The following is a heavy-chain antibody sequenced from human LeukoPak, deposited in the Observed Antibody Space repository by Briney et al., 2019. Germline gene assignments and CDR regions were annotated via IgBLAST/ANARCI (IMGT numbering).Heavy chain of an antibody. V-gene: IGHV3-23*01. D-gene: IGHD2-8*01. CDR1: GFTFSSYA. Sequence: GGSLRLSCAASGFTFSSYAMSWVRQAPGKGLEWVSAISGSGGSTYYADSVKGRFTISRDNSKNTLYLQMNSLRAEDTAVYYCARAPYPSCNNAGCCPLDYWGQGTLVTVSS. CDR3: ARAPYPSCNNAGCCPLDY. J-gene: IGHJ4*02. CDR2: ISGSGGST.